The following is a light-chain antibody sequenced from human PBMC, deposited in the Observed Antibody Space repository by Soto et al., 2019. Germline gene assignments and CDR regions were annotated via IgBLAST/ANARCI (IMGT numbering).Light chain of an antibody. CDR1: SSNIGSNY. CDR3: AAWDDSLSGPV. V-gene: IGLV1-47*01. J-gene: IGLJ2*01. CDR2: RNN. Sequence: QSVLTQPPSASGTPGQRVTISCSGSSSNIGSNYVYWYQQLPGTAPKLLIYRNNQRPSGVPDRFSGSKSGTSASLAISGLRSGDGADFYCAAWDDSLSGPVFGGGTKVTVL.